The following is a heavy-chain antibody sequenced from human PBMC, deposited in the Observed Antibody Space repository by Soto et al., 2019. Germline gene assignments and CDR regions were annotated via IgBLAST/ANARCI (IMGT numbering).Heavy chain of an antibody. CDR2: INPNSGGT. J-gene: IGHJ6*02. CDR1: GYTFTGYY. D-gene: IGHD2-2*01. Sequence: GASVKVSCKASGYTFTGYYMHWVRPAPEQGLEWMGWINPNSGGTNYAQKFQGWVTMTRDTSISTAYMELSRLRSDDTAVYYCAREDIVVVPAAMGGYYYYGMDVWGQGTTVTVSS. CDR3: AREDIVVVPAAMGGYYYYGMDV. V-gene: IGHV1-2*04.